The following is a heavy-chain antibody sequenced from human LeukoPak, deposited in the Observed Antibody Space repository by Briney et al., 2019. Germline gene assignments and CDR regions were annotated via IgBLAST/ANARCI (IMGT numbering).Heavy chain of an antibody. D-gene: IGHD5-12*01. CDR2: ISPKSGGT. Sequence: GASVKVSWKASGYTFTDHYMHWVRQAPGQGLEWMGWISPKSGGTNYAQKFQGRVTMTRDTSVSTAYMELSRLRSDDTAVYYCATNEVVGLYSYFDYWGQGTLVTVSS. V-gene: IGHV1-2*02. CDR3: ATNEVVGLYSYFDY. J-gene: IGHJ4*02. CDR1: GYTFTDHY.